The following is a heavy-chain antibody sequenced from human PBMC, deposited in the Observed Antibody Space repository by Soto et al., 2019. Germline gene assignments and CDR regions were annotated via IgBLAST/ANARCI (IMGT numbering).Heavy chain of an antibody. CDR2: ISSSSSTI. CDR3: ARQYYDILTGYYYFDY. D-gene: IGHD3-9*01. V-gene: IGHV3-48*02. CDR1: GFTFSSYS. J-gene: IGHJ4*02. Sequence: GGSLRLSCAASGFTFSSYSMNWVRQAPGKGLEWVSYISSSSSTIYYADSVKGRFTISRDNAKNSLYLQMNSLRDEDTAVYYCARQYYDILTGYYYFDYWGQGTLVTVS.